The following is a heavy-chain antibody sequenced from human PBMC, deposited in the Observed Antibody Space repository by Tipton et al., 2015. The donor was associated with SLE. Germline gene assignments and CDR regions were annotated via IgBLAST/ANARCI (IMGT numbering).Heavy chain of an antibody. V-gene: IGHV4-4*07. Sequence: TLSLTCTVSGGSIIGYYWSWIRQPAGKGPEWIGRIYTGGRTIHNPSLNSRVTMSLDTSKSQFSLKLTSVTAADTAVYYCATFFGHSSASPDALDIWGQGTMVTVSS. CDR3: ATFFGHSSASPDALDI. CDR2: IYTGGRT. J-gene: IGHJ3*02. CDR1: GGSIIGYY. D-gene: IGHD6-6*01.